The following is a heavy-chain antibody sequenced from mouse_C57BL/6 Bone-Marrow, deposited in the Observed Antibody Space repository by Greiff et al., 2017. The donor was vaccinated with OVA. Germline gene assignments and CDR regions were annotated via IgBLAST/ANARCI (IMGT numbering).Heavy chain of an antibody. D-gene: IGHD3-1*01. CDR2: INPNNGGT. CDR1: GYTFTDYN. V-gene: IGHV1-18*01. CDR3: ASSSYSWFAY. Sequence: EVQGVESGPELVKPGASVKIPCKASGYTFTDYNMDWVKQSHGKSLEWIGDINPNNGGTIYNQKFKGKATLTVDKSSSTAYMELRSLTSEDTAVYYCASSSYSWFAYWGQGTLVTVSA. J-gene: IGHJ3*01.